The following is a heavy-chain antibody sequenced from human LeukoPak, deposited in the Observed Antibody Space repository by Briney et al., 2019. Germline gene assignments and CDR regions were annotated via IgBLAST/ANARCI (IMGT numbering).Heavy chain of an antibody. D-gene: IGHD2-2*01. CDR2: IYYSGST. J-gene: IGHJ2*01. Sequence: SETLSLTCTVSGGSISRGNYYWSWIRQPPGKGLEWIGYIYYSGSTYYKPSLKSRVIISVDTSKNQFSLKLSSVTAADTAVYYFAREGCSTTSCYGYFDLWGRGTLVTVSS. CDR1: GGSISRGNYY. V-gene: IGHV4-30-4*01. CDR3: AREGCSTTSCYGYFDL.